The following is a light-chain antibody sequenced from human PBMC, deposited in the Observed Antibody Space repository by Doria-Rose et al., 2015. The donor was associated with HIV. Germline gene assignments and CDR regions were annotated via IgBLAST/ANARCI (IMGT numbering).Light chain of an antibody. CDR3: RHYYDTPS. CDR2: WAS. V-gene: IGKV4-1*01. Sequence: TQSPESLGMSLGERATLNCKSNQGLLYTSKNYLAWYQQKPGQPPKLLIYWASTRQSGVPARFSGSGSGTDFTLTISSLEAEDVAVYYCRHYYDTPSFGPGTTVDIK. J-gene: IGKJ3*01. CDR1: QGLLYTSKNY.